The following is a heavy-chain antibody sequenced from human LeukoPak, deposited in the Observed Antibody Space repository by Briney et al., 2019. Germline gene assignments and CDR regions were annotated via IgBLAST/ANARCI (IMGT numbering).Heavy chain of an antibody. CDR1: GFTFSSYE. V-gene: IGHV3-48*03. CDR2: ISSSGSTI. J-gene: IGHJ4*02. Sequence: GGSLRLSCAASGFTFSSYEMNWARQAPGKGLEWVSYISSSGSTIYYADSVKGRFTISRDNAKNSLYLQMNSLRAEDTAVYYCARYYYDSTYDYWGQGTLVTVSS. CDR3: ARYYYDSTYDY. D-gene: IGHD3-22*01.